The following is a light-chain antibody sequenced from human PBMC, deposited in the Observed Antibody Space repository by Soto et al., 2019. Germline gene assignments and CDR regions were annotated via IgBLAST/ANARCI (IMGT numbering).Light chain of an antibody. Sequence: EIILTQSPGTLSLSPGERATLSCRASQYINTRLAWYQHRPGQAPRLLIYQTSIRAAGIPARFSGSGSGTEFTLTISSLQTEDFVVYYCQQYNDWPPTFGPGTKVDIK. J-gene: IGKJ3*01. CDR3: QQYNDWPPT. CDR2: QTS. V-gene: IGKV3D-15*01. CDR1: QYINTR.